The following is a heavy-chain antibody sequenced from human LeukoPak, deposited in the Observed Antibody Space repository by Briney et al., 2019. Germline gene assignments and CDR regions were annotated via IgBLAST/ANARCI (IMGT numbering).Heavy chain of an antibody. CDR2: INHSEST. CDR1: GGSFSDCY. D-gene: IGHD4-17*01. CDR3: AREAPYGDIVDRYYFDY. Sequence: SETLSLTCAVYGGSFSDCYWSWIRQPPGKGLEWIGEINHSESTDYNPSLKSRVTMSVDTSKNQFSLKVSYVTAADTAVYFCAREAPYGDIVDRYYFDYWGQGTLVTVSS. V-gene: IGHV4-34*01. J-gene: IGHJ4*02.